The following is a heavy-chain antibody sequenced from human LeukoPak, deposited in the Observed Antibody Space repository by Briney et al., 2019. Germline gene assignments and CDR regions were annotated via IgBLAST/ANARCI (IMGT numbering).Heavy chain of an antibody. V-gene: IGHV1-2*02. CDR2: INPNSGGT. CDR1: GYTFTGYY. Sequence: ASVKVSCKASGYTFTGYYMHWVRQAPGQGLEWMGWINPNSGGTNYAQKFQGRVTMTRDTSISTAYMELSRLRSDDTAVYYCARDGDVRVGWFDPWGQGTLVTVSS. J-gene: IGHJ5*02. D-gene: IGHD7-27*01. CDR3: ARDGDVRVGWFDP.